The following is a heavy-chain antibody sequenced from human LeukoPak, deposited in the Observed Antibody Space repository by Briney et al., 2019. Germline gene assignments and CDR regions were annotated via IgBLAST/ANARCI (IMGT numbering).Heavy chain of an antibody. D-gene: IGHD3-10*01. V-gene: IGHV3-30*04. CDR3: ARDGAYYYASGTYSYFDY. CDR1: GFTFSTYA. CDR2: ISYDGSTE. Sequence: GRSVRLSCAASGFTFSTYAMHWVRQAPGKGLEWVTVISYDGSTEYYADSVRGRFTISRDNSKNTLNLQMNSLRAEDTAVYYRARDGAYYYASGTYSYFDYWGQGTLVTVSS. J-gene: IGHJ4*02.